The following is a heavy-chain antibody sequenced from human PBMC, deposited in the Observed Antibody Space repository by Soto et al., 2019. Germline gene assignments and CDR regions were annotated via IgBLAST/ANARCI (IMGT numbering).Heavy chain of an antibody. D-gene: IGHD4-17*01. CDR2: IYSGGKT. Sequence: EVQLVESGGGLVQPGGSLRLSCAASGFTVSSHYMTWVRQAPGKGLEWVSIIYSGGKTYYADSVKGKFTISRDSSKNTMYLQMNSLRAEDTAVYFCARSRYGDGDYFDPWGQGTLGTVSS. V-gene: IGHV3-66*01. CDR3: ARSRYGDGDYFDP. CDR1: GFTVSSHY. J-gene: IGHJ5*02.